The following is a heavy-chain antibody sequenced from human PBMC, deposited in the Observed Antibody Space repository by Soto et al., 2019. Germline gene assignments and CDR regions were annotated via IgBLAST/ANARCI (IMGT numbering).Heavy chain of an antibody. CDR2: IWYDGSNK. CDR3: ASGTTVTQYYYYGMDV. D-gene: IGHD4-17*01. J-gene: IGHJ6*02. CDR1: GFTFSSYC. V-gene: IGHV3-33*01. Sequence: EGSLIRSCAASGFTFSSYCMHWVLQAPGKGLEWVAVIWYDGSNKYYADSVKGRFTISRDNSKNTLYLQMNSLRAEDTAVYYCASGTTVTQYYYYGMDVWGQGTTVTVSS.